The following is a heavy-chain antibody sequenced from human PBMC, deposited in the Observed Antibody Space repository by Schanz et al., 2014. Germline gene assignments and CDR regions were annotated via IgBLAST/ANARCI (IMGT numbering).Heavy chain of an antibody. CDR1: GFTVTSYY. D-gene: IGHD6-19*01. Sequence: VQLVESGGGLIQPGGSLRLSCAASGFTVTSYYMSWVRQAPGKGLEWVSVIYSGDNTYYADSVRGRFTISRDNSRNTVYLQMNNVGVDDTATYYCVKTDAGWRFDYWGQGTLVIVSS. CDR2: IYSGDNT. CDR3: VKTDAGWRFDY. V-gene: IGHV3-53*01. J-gene: IGHJ4*02.